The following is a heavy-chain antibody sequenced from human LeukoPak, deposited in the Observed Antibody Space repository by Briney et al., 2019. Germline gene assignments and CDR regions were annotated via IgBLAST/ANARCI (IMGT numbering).Heavy chain of an antibody. V-gene: IGHV1-2*02. CDR2: INPNSGGT. Sequence: GASVKVSCKASGYTFTDYYVHWVRQAPGQGLEWMGWINPNSGGTNYAQKFQGRVTMTRDTSISTAYMELSRLRSDDTAVYYCARGRGQYYGSGSPLDYWGQGTLVTVSS. CDR3: ARGRGQYYGSGSPLDY. D-gene: IGHD3-10*01. J-gene: IGHJ4*02. CDR1: GYTFTDYY.